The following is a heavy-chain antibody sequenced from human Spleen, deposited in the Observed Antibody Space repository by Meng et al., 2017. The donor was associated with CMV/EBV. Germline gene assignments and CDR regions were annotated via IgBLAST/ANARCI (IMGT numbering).Heavy chain of an antibody. V-gene: IGHV4-34*01. CDR3: AVRGWNYGY. CDR1: GGSFSGYY. CDR2: INHIGRT. Sequence: QVQLQQWGAGLLRPSGTLSLTGAVYGGSFSGYYWSCIRQPPGKGLEWIGEINHIGRTNYNPSLKGRVTISVDTSKNQFSLKLSSVTAADTAVYYCAVRGWNYGYWGQETLVTVSS. J-gene: IGHJ4*02. D-gene: IGHD1-7*01.